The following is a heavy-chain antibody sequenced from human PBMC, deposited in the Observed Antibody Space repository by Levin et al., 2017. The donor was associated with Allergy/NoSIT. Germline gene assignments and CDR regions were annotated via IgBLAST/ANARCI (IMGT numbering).Heavy chain of an antibody. CDR1: GFTFSSYA. CDR3: ARGDSRIAVAGTGAVDY. V-gene: IGHV3-30-3*01. D-gene: IGHD6-19*01. J-gene: IGHJ4*02. Sequence: GGSLRLSCAASGFTFSSYAMHWVRQAPGKGLEWVAVISYDGSNKYYADSVKGRFTISRDNSKNTLYLQMNSLRAEDTAVYYCARGDSRIAVAGTGAVDYWGQGTLVTVSS. CDR2: ISYDGSNK.